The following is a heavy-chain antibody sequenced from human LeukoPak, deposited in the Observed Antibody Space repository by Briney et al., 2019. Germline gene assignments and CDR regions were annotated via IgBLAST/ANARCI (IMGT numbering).Heavy chain of an antibody. CDR2: ISGSGGST. J-gene: IGHJ4*02. Sequence: GGSLRLSCPASGFTFSSYAMSWVRQAPGKGLEWVSAISGSGGSTYYADSVKGRFTISRDNSKSTLYLQMNSLRAEDTAVYYCAKAKRNYDFWSGYSNYWGQGTLVTVSS. D-gene: IGHD3-3*01. V-gene: IGHV3-23*01. CDR3: AKAKRNYDFWSGYSNY. CDR1: GFTFSSYA.